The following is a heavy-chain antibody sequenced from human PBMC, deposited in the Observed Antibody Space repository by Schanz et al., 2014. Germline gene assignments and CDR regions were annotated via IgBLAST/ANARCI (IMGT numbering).Heavy chain of an antibody. J-gene: IGHJ4*02. CDR3: ARGPIPIQGVPMDF. Sequence: VQLVESGGGVVRPGGSLRLSCAASGFTFSIYGMNWVRQAPGKGLEWVANIGYDGSEKYYVDSVKGRFTISRDNSKDTLYLQMSGLTPEDTAVYYCARGPIPIQGVPMDFWGQGTLVTVSS. CDR2: IGYDGSEK. CDR1: GFTFSIYG. D-gene: IGHD3-10*01. V-gene: IGHV3-33*08.